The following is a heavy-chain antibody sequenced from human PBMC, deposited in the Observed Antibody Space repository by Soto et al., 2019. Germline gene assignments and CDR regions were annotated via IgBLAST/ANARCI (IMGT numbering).Heavy chain of an antibody. Sequence: QVQLMQSGAEVTKPGSSVKVSCKASGGPFNTFGISWVRQAPGQGLEWMGGIIPKYGTTNYARRFQCRVTITQDESTTTADLELTSLRHYDTARYDCSRMRHRIPVFVLHYLGQGT. J-gene: IGHJ4*02. CDR2: IIPKYGTT. CDR3: SRMRHRIPVFVLHY. V-gene: IGHV1-69*01. CDR1: GGPFNTFG. D-gene: IGHD2-2*02.